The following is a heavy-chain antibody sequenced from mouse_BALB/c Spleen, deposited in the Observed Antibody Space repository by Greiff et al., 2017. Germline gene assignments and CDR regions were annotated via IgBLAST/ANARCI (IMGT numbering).Heavy chain of an antibody. D-gene: IGHD2-4*01. CDR1: GFTFSSFG. V-gene: IGHV5-17*02. J-gene: IGHJ3*01. Sequence: EVQLVESGGGLVQPGGSRKLSCAASGFTFSSFGMHWVRQAPEKGLEWVAYISSGSSTIYYADTVKGRFTISRDNPKNTLFLQMTSLRSEDTAMYYCARDDYDGGGFAYWGQGTLVTVSA. CDR3: ARDDYDGGGFAY. CDR2: ISSGSSTI.